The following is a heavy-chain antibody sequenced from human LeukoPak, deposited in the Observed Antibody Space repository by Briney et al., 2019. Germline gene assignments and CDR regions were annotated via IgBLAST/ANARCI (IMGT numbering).Heavy chain of an antibody. CDR3: TTDLSTVVTGYYYYYMDV. CDR2: IKRKNDGGTT. CDR1: GFTLSSYE. Sequence: PGGALRLSCAASGFTLSSYEMKWGRQARGKGEERDGRIKRKNDGGTTDYAAPVKGRFTISRDDSKNTLYLQMNSLKTEDTAVYYCTTDLSTVVTGYYYYYMDVWGKGTTVTVSS. J-gene: IGHJ6*03. D-gene: IGHD4-23*01. V-gene: IGHV3-15*01.